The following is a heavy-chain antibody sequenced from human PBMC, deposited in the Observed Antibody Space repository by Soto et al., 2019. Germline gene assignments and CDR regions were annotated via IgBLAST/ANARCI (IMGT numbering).Heavy chain of an antibody. D-gene: IGHD3-10*01. CDR2: IYHSGST. V-gene: IGHV4-30-2*01. CDR3: ASYYGSGSFYGTDV. CDR1: GGSISSAGYS. Sequence: QLQLQESGSGLVEPSQTLSLTCAVSGGSISSAGYSWSWIRQPPGKGLEWIGYIYHSGSTYYSPSLKSRVTISLDRSKNQFSLRLTSVTAADTAVYYCASYYGSGSFYGTDVWGQGTTVTVSS. J-gene: IGHJ6*02.